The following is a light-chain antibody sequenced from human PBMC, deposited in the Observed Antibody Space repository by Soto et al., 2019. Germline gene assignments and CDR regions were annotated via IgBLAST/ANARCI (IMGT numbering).Light chain of an antibody. CDR1: SSDVGGYNY. Sequence: QSALTQPPSASGSPGQSVTISCTGTSSDVGGYNYVSWYQQHPGKAPKLMISEVSKRPSGVPGRFSGSKSGNTASLTVSGLQAEGEADYYCSSFDGNNDLVFGGGTKLTVL. CDR2: EVS. V-gene: IGLV2-8*01. CDR3: SSFDGNNDLV. J-gene: IGLJ2*01.